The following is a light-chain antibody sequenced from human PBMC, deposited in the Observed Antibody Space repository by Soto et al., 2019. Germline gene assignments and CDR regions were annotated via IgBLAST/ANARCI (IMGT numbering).Light chain of an antibody. Sequence: QSVLTQPASVSGSPGQSITISCTGTSSDVGGYNYVSWYQQHPGKAPKLMIYEVSNRPSGVSNRFSGSKSGNTASLTISGLQAEDEADYYCSSYTTSHTYVFGSRTKVTVL. V-gene: IGLV2-14*01. CDR2: EVS. CDR3: SSYTTSHTYV. CDR1: SSDVGGYNY. J-gene: IGLJ1*01.